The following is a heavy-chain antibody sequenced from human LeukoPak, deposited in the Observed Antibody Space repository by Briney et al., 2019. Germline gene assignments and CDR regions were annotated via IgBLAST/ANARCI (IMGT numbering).Heavy chain of an antibody. V-gene: IGHV3-7*01. D-gene: IGHD6-13*01. CDR2: IKQDGSEK. CDR1: GFTFSSYW. Sequence: GGSLRLSCAASGFTFSSYWMSWVRQAPGKGLEWVANIKQDGSEKYYVDSVKGRFTISRDNAKNSLYLQMNSLRAEDTAVYYCARDSRYSSSWYGGYYYGMDVWGQGTTVTVSS. CDR3: ARDSRYSSSWYGGYYYGMDV. J-gene: IGHJ6*02.